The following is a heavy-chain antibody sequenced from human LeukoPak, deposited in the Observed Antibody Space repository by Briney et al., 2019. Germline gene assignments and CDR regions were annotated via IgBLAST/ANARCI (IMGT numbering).Heavy chain of an antibody. CDR1: GDSVSSNNAA. J-gene: IGHJ4*02. CDR3: ARESVAERFDC. Sequence: SQTLPLTCAISGDSVSSNNAAWNWIGQSPSRGLEWLRRTYYRSHWVYDYAGSVKGRITVNPDTSKNQFSLQLKSVIPEDTAVYYCARESVAERFDCWSQGSLVTVSS. D-gene: IGHD1-1*01. V-gene: IGHV6-1*01. CDR2: TYYRSHWVY.